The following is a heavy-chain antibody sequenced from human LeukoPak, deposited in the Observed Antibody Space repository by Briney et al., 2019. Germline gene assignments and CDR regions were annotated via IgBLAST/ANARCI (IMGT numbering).Heavy chain of an antibody. D-gene: IGHD5/OR15-5a*01. Sequence: PGGSLRLSCAASGFTFSSYGMHWVRQAPGKGLEWVAVIWYDGSNKYYADSVKGRFTISRDNAKNPLYLQMNGLRDEDTAVYYCTRARMASSTYFFDFWGQGALVTVSS. CDR1: GFTFSSYG. CDR2: IWYDGSNK. CDR3: TRARMASSTYFFDF. J-gene: IGHJ4*02. V-gene: IGHV3-33*01.